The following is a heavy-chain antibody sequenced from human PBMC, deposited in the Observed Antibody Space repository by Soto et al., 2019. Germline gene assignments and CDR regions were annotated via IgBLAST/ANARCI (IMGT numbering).Heavy chain of an antibody. Sequence: ASVKVSCKASGYTFTSYAMHWVRQAPGQRLEWMGWINAGNGNTKYSQKFQGRVTITRDTSASTAYMELSSLRSEDTAVYYCELVVVAARDYYGMDVWGQGTTVTVSS. V-gene: IGHV1-3*01. CDR1: GYTFTSYA. CDR2: INAGNGNT. J-gene: IGHJ6*02. CDR3: ELVVVAARDYYGMDV. D-gene: IGHD2-15*01.